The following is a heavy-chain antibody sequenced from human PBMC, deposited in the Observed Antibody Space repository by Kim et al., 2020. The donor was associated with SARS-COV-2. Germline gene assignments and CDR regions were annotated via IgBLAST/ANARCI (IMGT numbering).Heavy chain of an antibody. CDR1: GFTFSSYG. D-gene: IGHD6-19*01. CDR3: ARDRGGWLGYYNGMDV. Sequence: GGSLRLSCAASGFTFSSYGLHWVRQAPGTGLEWVAVISHDGYNKHYADSVKGRITISRDNYRNTVYLQVNSLRVEDTAVYYCARDRGGWLGYYNGMDVWGQGTTVTVSS. J-gene: IGHJ6*02. CDR2: ISHDGYNK. V-gene: IGHV3-30*03.